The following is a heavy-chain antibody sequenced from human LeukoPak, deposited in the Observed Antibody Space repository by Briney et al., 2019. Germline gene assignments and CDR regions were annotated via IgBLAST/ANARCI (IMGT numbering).Heavy chain of an antibody. Sequence: GGSLRLSCAASGFSFSSYAMSWVRQAPGKGLEWVSAISRSGGSTYYADSVKGRFTISRDNSKNTLYLQMNSLRAEDTAVYYCAKLTGYYDSSGFPAFDYMGEGTLVTVSS. CDR1: GFSFSSYA. CDR2: ISRSGGST. J-gene: IGHJ4*02. V-gene: IGHV3-23*01. CDR3: AKLTGYYDSSGFPAFDY. D-gene: IGHD3-22*01.